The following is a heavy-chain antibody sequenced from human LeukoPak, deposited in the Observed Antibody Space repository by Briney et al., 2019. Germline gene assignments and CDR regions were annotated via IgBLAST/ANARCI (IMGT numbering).Heavy chain of an antibody. J-gene: IGHJ3*02. D-gene: IGHD2-21*01. V-gene: IGHV3-23*01. CDR2: IGGSGGST. Sequence: GGSLRLSCAASGFTFSSYAMSWVRQAPGKGLEWVSAIGGSGGSTYYADSAKGRFTISRDNAKNSVYLQVTSLRVEDTAVYYCAAVSYLAFDIWGQGTMVTVSS. CDR3: AAVSYLAFDI. CDR1: GFTFSSYA.